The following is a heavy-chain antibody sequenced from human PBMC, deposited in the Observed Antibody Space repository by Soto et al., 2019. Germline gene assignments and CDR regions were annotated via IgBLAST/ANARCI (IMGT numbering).Heavy chain of an antibody. J-gene: IGHJ4*02. CDR3: ASPSVDCGGDCYYFAY. D-gene: IGHD2-21*02. CDR2: TNHSGST. V-gene: IGHV4-34*01. Sequence: SETLSLTCGVYGGSFGGYYWSWIRQPPGKGLEWIGETNHSGSTNYNPSLKSRVTISIDTSKNQFSLKLTSVTAADTAVYYCASPSVDCGGDCYYFAYWGQGTLVTVSS. CDR1: GGSFGGYY.